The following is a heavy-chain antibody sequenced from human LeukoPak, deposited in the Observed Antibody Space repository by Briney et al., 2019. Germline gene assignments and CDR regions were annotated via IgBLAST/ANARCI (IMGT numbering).Heavy chain of an antibody. V-gene: IGHV4-59*08. J-gene: IGHJ6*03. CDR3: ARHPRFTIFGVVIGYMDV. CDR2: IYYSGST. Sequence: PSETLSLTCTVSGGSISSYYWSWIRQPPGKGLEWIGYIYYSGSTNYNPSLKSRVTISVDTSKNQFSLKLSSVTAADTAVYYCARHPRFTIFGVVIGYMDVWGKGTTVTVSS. CDR1: GGSISSYY. D-gene: IGHD3-3*01.